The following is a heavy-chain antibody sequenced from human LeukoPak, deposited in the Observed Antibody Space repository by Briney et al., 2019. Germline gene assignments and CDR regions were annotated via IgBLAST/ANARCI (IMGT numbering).Heavy chain of an antibody. CDR3: ASGTRSYYYYYMDV. Sequence: ASVKVSCKASSYTFSSYGLSWVLQAPGQRLEWMGRINPNSGGTNYAQKFQGRVTMTRDTSISTAYMELSRLRSDDTAVYYCASGTRSYYYYYMDVWGKGTTVTVSS. CDR2: INPNSGGT. V-gene: IGHV1-2*06. D-gene: IGHD1-1*01. CDR1: SYTFSSYG. J-gene: IGHJ6*03.